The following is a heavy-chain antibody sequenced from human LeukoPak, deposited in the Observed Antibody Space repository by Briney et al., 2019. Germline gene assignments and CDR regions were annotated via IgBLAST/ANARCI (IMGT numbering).Heavy chain of an antibody. Sequence: SETLSLTCTVSGGSISGHYWSWIRQPPGKGLEWIGSINYSGSTNYNPSLTSRVTISVDTSKNQFSLKLSSVTAADTAVYYCARSADISTWTTDYDYYYMDVWGKGTTVTVSS. CDR3: ARSADISTWTTDYDYYYMDV. V-gene: IGHV4-59*11. J-gene: IGHJ6*03. CDR1: GGSISGHY. CDR2: INYSGST. D-gene: IGHD2-15*01.